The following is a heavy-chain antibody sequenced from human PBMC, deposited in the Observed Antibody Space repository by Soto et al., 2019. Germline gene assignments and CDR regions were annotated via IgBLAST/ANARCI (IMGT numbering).Heavy chain of an antibody. J-gene: IGHJ4*02. D-gene: IGHD2-2*01. V-gene: IGHV4-59*01. CDR3: ARGSNSNFEGPIV. Sequence: SETLSLTCTISGGSISDYSWSWIRQPPGRGLEWIGYIYYRGSTNYNPSLWSRVTISADTSKNQFSLKLSSVTAADTAVYYCARGSNSNFEGPIVWGQGTLVTVSS. CDR2: IYYRGST. CDR1: GGSISDYS.